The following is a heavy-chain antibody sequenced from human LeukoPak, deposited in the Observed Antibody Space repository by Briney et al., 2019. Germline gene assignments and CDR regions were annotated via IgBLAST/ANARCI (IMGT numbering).Heavy chain of an antibody. D-gene: IGHD6-13*01. Sequence: GGSLRLSCAASGFIFTNYGFSWVRQAPGKGLGWVSGITGSGTNTYYADSVKGRFTISRDNSKNTLYLQMSTLRDEDTAVYYCVKSPGTAAGNWVDPWGQGTLVTGSS. CDR3: VKSPGTAAGNWVDP. CDR1: GFIFTNYG. V-gene: IGHV3-23*01. CDR2: ITGSGTNT. J-gene: IGHJ5*02.